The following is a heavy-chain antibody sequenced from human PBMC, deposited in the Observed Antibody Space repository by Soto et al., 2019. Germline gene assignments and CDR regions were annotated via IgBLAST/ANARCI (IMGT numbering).Heavy chain of an antibody. CDR3: ARDYSQVYLFPKLLLLGYVMDV. CDR1: VYTLTCDY. CDR2: INPNSGGT. D-gene: IGHD2-15*01. J-gene: IGHJ6*02. V-gene: IGHV1-2*02. Sequence: SGKFSCNASVYTLTCDYIHSVLQAPGQGLEWIGWINPNSGGTNYAQKFQGRVTMTRDTSMSTAYMELSRLRSDDTAVYYCARDYSQVYLFPKLLLLGYVMDVWGQGTTVT.